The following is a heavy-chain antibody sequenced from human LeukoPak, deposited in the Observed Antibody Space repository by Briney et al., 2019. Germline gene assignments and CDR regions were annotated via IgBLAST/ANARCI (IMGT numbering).Heavy chain of an antibody. D-gene: IGHD3-16*01. V-gene: IGHV3-66*02. CDR3: AGRRVLDASFDY. Sequence: TGGSLRLSCAASGFTVSGNYMSWVRQAPGKGQEWVSVIYSSDNTYYIDSVKGRFTISRDNSKNTLYLQMNSLRAEDTAVYYCAGRRVLDASFDYWGQGTLVTVSS. CDR2: IYSSDNT. J-gene: IGHJ4*02. CDR1: GFTVSGNY.